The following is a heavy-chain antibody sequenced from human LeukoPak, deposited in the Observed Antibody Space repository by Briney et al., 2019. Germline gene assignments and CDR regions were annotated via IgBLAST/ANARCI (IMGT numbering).Heavy chain of an antibody. CDR3: ARDGEMTTKLYYFDC. J-gene: IGHJ4*02. Sequence: ASVKVSCKASGYTFIGYYVHWVRQAPGQGLEWMGIINPNSGSISYAQKFQGRVTMTRDTSTSTVYMELSSLRSEDTAVYYCARDGEMTTKLYYFDCWGQGTLVTVSS. CDR1: GYTFIGYY. CDR2: INPNSGSI. V-gene: IGHV1-46*01. D-gene: IGHD5-24*01.